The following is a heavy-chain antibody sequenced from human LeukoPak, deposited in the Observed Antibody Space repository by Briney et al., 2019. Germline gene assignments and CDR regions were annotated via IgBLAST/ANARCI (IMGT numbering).Heavy chain of an antibody. CDR2: IYYSGST. CDR1: GGSILSGDYY. Sequence: SETLSLTCIVSGGSILSGDYYWSWIRQHPGKGLEWSGYIYYSGSTYYNPSLRSRITISLDTSKNQFSLKLSSVTAADTAVYYCARGMSYFDYWGQGTLVTVSS. D-gene: IGHD5/OR15-5a*01. J-gene: IGHJ4*02. CDR3: ARGMSYFDY. V-gene: IGHV4-31*03.